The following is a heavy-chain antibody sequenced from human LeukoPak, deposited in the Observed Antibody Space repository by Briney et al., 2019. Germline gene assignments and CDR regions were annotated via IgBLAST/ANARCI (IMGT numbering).Heavy chain of an antibody. CDR2: FYHCWST. CDR1: GGPFRCYY. CDR3: ARATYSRSSLDY. V-gene: IGHV4-34*01. J-gene: IGHJ4*02. Sequence: PAETLSLTCAVYGGPFRCYYWIGLPPPPGKGVEGMGQFYHCWSTNHHPPLKSRVTISVDRSEHQFSLPQSYVTAPDTAVYFFARATYSRSSLDYWGQGTLVTVSS. D-gene: IGHD6-6*01.